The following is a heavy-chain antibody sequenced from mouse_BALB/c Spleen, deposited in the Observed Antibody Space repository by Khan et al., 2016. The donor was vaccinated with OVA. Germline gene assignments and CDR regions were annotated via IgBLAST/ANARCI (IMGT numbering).Heavy chain of an antibody. CDR3: ARTPGCYSSGYFDY. Sequence: EVELVESGGGFVKPGGSLKLSCAASGFTFSNYGLSWVRQTPEKRLEWVATTSSGGSYTYYPDSVKGRFTISRDNAENTLYLQLSSLRSEDTAMYYCARTPGCYSSGYFDYWGQGTTLTVSS. CDR2: TSSGGSYT. J-gene: IGHJ2*01. CDR1: GFTFSNYG. D-gene: IGHD1-1*01. V-gene: IGHV5-9-3*01.